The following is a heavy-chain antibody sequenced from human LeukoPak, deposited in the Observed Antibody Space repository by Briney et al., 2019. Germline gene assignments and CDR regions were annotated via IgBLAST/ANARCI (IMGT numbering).Heavy chain of an antibody. CDR3: ARTDSGVIMLYTIRSAF. J-gene: IGHJ4*02. V-gene: IGHV3-7*01. CDR2: INQDGSEK. CDR1: GFTFNLRW. D-gene: IGHD2-8*01. Sequence: GGSLRLSCVASGFTFNLRWMSWVRQAPGKGLEWVANINQDGSEKYYLDSVRGRFTISRDNAKNLLYLQMNSLRAEDTAVYYCARTDSGVIMLYTIRSAFWGQGTLVTVSS.